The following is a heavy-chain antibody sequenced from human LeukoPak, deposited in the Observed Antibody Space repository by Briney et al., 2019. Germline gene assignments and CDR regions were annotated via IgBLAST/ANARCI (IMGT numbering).Heavy chain of an antibody. D-gene: IGHD3-16*02. J-gene: IGHJ4*02. CDR2: RYYSGST. CDR1: GGSISSYY. CDR3: ARIGGYDYVWGSYRSDY. V-gene: IGHV4-59*08. Sequence: SETLSLTCSVSGGSISSYYWTWIRQPPGKGLEWIGYRYYSGSTTYNPSLKSRVTISVDTSKSQFSLKLSSVTAADTAVYYCARIGGYDYVWGSYRSDYWGQETLVTVSS.